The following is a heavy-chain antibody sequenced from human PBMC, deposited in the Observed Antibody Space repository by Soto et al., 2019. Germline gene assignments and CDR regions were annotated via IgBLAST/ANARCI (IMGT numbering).Heavy chain of an antibody. V-gene: IGHV3-11*06. CDR2: ISTSRSYT. CDR3: ARDATYYDSSGYFKSPDWFDR. Sequence: PGGSLRLSCAASGFTFSDYYMSWIRQAPGKGLEWVSYISTSRSYTNYADSVKGRFTISRDNAKNSLYLQMNSLRAEDTAVYYCARDATYYDSSGYFKSPDWFDRWGQGTLVTVSS. J-gene: IGHJ5*02. CDR1: GFTFSDYY. D-gene: IGHD3-22*01.